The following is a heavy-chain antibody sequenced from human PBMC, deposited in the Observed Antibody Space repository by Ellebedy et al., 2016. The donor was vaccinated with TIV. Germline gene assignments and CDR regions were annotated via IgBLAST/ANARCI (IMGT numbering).Heavy chain of an antibody. V-gene: IGHV3-11*01. J-gene: IGHJ5*01. CDR1: GFTFSDYY. CDR2: ISATGATI. Sequence: GESLKISCAASGFTFSDYYMSWVRQAPGKGLEWVSYISATGATIFYADSVRGRFTISRDDAKNSLYLQMNSLRVEDTAIYYCASGRTAAGVFNWFDSWGQGTLVTVSS. CDR3: ASGRTAAGVFNWFDS. D-gene: IGHD2-8*01.